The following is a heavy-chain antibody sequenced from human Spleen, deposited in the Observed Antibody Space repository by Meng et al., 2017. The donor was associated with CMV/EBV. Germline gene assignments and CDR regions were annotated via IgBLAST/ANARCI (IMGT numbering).Heavy chain of an antibody. V-gene: IGHV3-48*04. CDR1: GFTFSIYS. D-gene: IGHD1-20*01. J-gene: IGHJ3*02. Sequence: GGSLRLSCAAAGFTFSIYSMNWVRQAPGKGLEWIAYISSRSSTIYYADSVKGRFTISRDNAENALLLQMNSLRAEDTAVYYCARDPPTYNWNQRRDAFDIWGQGTMVTVSS. CDR2: ISSRSSTI. CDR3: ARDPPTYNWNQRRDAFDI.